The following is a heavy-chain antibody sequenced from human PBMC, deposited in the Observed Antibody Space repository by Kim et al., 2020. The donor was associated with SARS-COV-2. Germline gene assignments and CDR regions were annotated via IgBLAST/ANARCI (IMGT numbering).Heavy chain of an antibody. CDR3: ARAETRYGDYKEFDY. Sequence: DYVKGRFTISRDNSKNTLYLQMNSRRAEDTAVYYCARAETRYGDYKEFDYWGQGTLVTVSS. D-gene: IGHD4-17*01. V-gene: IGHV3-53*01. J-gene: IGHJ4*02.